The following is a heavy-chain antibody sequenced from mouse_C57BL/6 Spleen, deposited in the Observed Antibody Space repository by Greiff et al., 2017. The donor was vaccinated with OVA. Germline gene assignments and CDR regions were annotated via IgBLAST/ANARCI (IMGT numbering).Heavy chain of an antibody. J-gene: IGHJ2*01. V-gene: IGHV1-59*01. CDR1: GYTFTSYW. CDR3: ARGVRGDYFDY. CDR2: IDPSDSYT. Sequence: VKLQQPGAELVRPGTSVKLSCKASGYTFTSYWMHWVKQRPGQGLEWIGVIDPSDSYTNYNQKFKGKATLTVDTSSSTAYMQLSSLTSEDSAVYYCARGVRGDYFDYWGQGTTLTVSS.